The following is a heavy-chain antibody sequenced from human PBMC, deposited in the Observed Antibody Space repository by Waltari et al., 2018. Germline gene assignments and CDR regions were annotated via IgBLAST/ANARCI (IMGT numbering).Heavy chain of an antibody. Sequence: EVQLVQSGPEVREPGTSVKLSCQTSGYNFVDPSLPWVKHSPGKGPEWVGLIDPEDDETIYPDRFRGRVIMSADTSTDTAYLEIETLRSEDTAIYYCATDVSPKNVVTRPFESWGQGTLVTVSS. J-gene: IGHJ1*01. V-gene: IGHV1-69-2*01. CDR2: IDPEDDET. D-gene: IGHD3-22*01. CDR3: ATDVSPKNVVTRPFES. CDR1: GYNFVDPS.